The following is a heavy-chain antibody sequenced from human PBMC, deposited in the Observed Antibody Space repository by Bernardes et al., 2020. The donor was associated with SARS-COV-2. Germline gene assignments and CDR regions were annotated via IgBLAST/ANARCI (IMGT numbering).Heavy chain of an antibody. Sequence: GGSLRLSCAASGFTFSDYHMTWIRQAPGKGLEWLSYISSSSYPNYADSVKGRFTISRDNAKNSLFLQMNSLRAEDTAVYYCARESQQLIHSLVDVWGQGTTVTVSS. CDR2: ISSSSYP. CDR1: GFTFSDYH. CDR3: ARESQQLIHSLVDV. V-gene: IGHV3-11*05. D-gene: IGHD6-13*01. J-gene: IGHJ6*02.